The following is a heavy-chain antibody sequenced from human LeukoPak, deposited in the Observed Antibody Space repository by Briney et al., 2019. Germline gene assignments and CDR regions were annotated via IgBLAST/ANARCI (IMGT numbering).Heavy chain of an antibody. CDR1: GGSISSYY. D-gene: IGHD4-23*01. CDR2: MYYSGST. CDR3: ARGSIPGDYGGYNWFDP. J-gene: IGHJ5*02. V-gene: IGHV4-59*01. Sequence: PSETLSLTCTVSGGSISSYYWSWIRQPPGKGLEWIGYMYYSGSTNYNPSLKSRVTISVDTSKNQFSPKLSSVTAADTAVYYCARGSIPGDYGGYNWFDPWGQGTLVTVSS.